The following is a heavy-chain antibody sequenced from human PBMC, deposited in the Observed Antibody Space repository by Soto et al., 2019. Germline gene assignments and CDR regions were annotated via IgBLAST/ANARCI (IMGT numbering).Heavy chain of an antibody. CDR2: IYYSGST. V-gene: IGHV4-59*01. CDR1: GGSISSYY. CDR3: AIGYYYDSSGYYLSY. J-gene: IGHJ4*02. Sequence: SETLSLTCTVAGGSISSYYWIWIRQPPGKGVEGIGYIYYSGSTNYNPSLKSRVTISVDTSKNQFSLKLSSVTAADTAVYYCAIGYYYDSSGYYLSYWGQGTLVTVSS. D-gene: IGHD3-22*01.